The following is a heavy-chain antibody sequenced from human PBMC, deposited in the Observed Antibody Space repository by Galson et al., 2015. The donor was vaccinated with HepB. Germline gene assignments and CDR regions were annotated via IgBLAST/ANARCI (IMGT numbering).Heavy chain of an antibody. CDR1: GFTFSGYG. CDR2: ISCDGTNK. V-gene: IGHV3-30*18. Sequence: SLRLSCAASGFTFSGYGMHWVRQAPGKGLEWVAVISCDGTNKYYADSVKGRFTISRDNSKNTLSLEMNSLRAEDTAMFYCAKDSRGWELPALDIDYWGQGTLVTVSS. J-gene: IGHJ4*02. D-gene: IGHD1-26*01. CDR3: AKDSRGWELPALDIDY.